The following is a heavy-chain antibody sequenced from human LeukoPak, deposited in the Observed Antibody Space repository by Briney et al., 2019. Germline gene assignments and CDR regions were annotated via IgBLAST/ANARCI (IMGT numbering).Heavy chain of an antibody. J-gene: IGHJ3*02. CDR3: ARGPISGSGLPDAFDI. D-gene: IGHD3-10*01. CDR2: IHHSDGT. Sequence: TSETLSLTCTVSGASISSQNYYWGWVRQPPGKGLEWIGSIHHSDGTYHNPSLKSRVTISVDTSKNQFSLKLSSVTAADTAVYYCARGPISGSGLPDAFDIWGQGTMVTVSS. CDR1: GASISSQNYY. V-gene: IGHV4-39*07.